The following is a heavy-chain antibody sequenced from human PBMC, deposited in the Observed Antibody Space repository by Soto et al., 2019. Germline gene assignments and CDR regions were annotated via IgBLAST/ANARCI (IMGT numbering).Heavy chain of an antibody. Sequence: EVQLVESGGGLVKPGGSLRLSCAASGFTFSNAWMSWVRQAPGKGLEWVGRIKRKTDGGTTDYAAPVKGRFTISGDYTTDALNTQMNRIKTEVTAVDYWTTDKFQLSRTTVRGMSDFAYWGQGTPVYVSS. V-gene: IGHV3-15*01. J-gene: IGHJ4*01. CDR3: TTDKFQLSRTTVRGMSDFAY. CDR1: GFTFSNAW. CDR2: IKRKTDGGTT. D-gene: IGHD4-17*01.